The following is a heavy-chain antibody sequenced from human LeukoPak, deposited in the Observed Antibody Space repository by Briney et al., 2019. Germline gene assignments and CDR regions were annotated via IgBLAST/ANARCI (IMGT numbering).Heavy chain of an antibody. CDR2: LNWNGDST. CDR1: GFTFDDYG. V-gene: IGHV3-20*04. J-gene: IGHJ4*02. CDR3: ARGPYYTSTWYDPRFYY. D-gene: IGHD6-13*01. Sequence: PGGSLRLSCAASGFTFDDYGMSWVRQVPGKGLEWVSGLNWNGDSTSYADSVKGRFTISRDNAKNSLYLQMNSLRAEDTALYYCARGPYYTSTWYDPRFYYWGQGTLVTVSS.